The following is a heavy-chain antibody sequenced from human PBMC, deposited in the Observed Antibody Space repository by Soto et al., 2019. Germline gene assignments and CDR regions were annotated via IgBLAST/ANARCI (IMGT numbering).Heavy chain of an antibody. J-gene: IGHJ4*02. CDR3: AKGARLSIAVAGMCDY. CDR2: ISNDGSNK. Sequence: QVQLVESGGGVVQPGRSLRLSCAASGFTFSSYGMHWVRQAPGKGLEWVAVISNDGSNKYYADSVKGRFTISRDNSKNTLYLQMNSLRAEATAVYYCAKGARLSIAVAGMCDYWGQGTLVTVSS. D-gene: IGHD6-19*01. CDR1: GFTFSSYG. V-gene: IGHV3-30*18.